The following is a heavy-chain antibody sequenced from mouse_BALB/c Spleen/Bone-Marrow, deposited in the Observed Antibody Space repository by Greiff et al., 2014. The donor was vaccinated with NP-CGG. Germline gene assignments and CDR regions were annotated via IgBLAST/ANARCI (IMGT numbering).Heavy chain of an antibody. V-gene: IGHV5-17*02. CDR3: ARSGITTGSYWYFDI. Sequence: DVKLMESGGGLVQPGGSRKLSCAASGFTFSGFGMHWVRQAPEKGLEWVAYISRGSSTIYYADTVKGRFTISRDNPKNTLFLQMTSLRSEDTAMYYCARSGITTGSYWYFDIWGAGTTVTVSS. J-gene: IGHJ1*01. CDR2: ISRGSSTI. D-gene: IGHD1-1*01. CDR1: GFTFSGFG.